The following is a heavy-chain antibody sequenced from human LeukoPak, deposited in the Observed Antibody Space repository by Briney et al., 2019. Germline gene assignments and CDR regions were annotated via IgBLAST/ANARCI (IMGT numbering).Heavy chain of an antibody. D-gene: IGHD2-2*02. Sequence: GGSLRLSCAASGFTFSSYSMNWVRQAPGKRLEWVSYISSSSSTIYYADSVKGRFTISRDNAKNSLYLQMNSLRDEDAAVYYCAREIKGYCSSTSCYTLYYYYGMDVWGQGTTVTVSS. V-gene: IGHV3-48*02. CDR2: ISSSSSTI. J-gene: IGHJ6*02. CDR3: AREIKGYCSSTSCYTLYYYYGMDV. CDR1: GFTFSSYS.